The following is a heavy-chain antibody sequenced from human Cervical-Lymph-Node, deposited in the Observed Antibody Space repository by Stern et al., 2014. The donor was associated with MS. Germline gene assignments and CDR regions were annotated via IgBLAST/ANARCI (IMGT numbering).Heavy chain of an antibody. V-gene: IGHV3-30-3*01. CDR2: ISYDVSNK. Sequence: VKLVESGGGVVQPGRSLRLSCSASGFTFSTYAMHWVRQAPGKGLEWVAGISYDVSNKLSAESVQGRFTISRDNSKNTVDLQMSSLRPEDTAVYYCARVLVGRTDFHYYYGLDVWGQGTTVTVSS. CDR1: GFTFSTYA. J-gene: IGHJ6*02. CDR3: ARVLVGRTDFHYYYGLDV. D-gene: IGHD1-26*01.